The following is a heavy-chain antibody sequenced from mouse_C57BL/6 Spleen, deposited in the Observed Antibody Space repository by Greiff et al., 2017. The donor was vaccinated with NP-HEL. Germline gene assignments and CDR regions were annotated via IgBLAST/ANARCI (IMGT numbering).Heavy chain of an antibody. CDR3: ARHDYGSSYYFDY. CDR1: GFTFSSYT. V-gene: IGHV5-9*01. Sequence: EVQRVESGGGLVKPGGSLKLSCAASGFTFSSYTMSWVRQTPEKRLEWVATISGGGGNTYYPDSVKGRFTISRDNAKNTLYLQMSSLRSEDTALYYCARHDYGSSYYFDYWGQGTTLTVSS. CDR2: ISGGGGNT. J-gene: IGHJ2*01. D-gene: IGHD1-1*01.